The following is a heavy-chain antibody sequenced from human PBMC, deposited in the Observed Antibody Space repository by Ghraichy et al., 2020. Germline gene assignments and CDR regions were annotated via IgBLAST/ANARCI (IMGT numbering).Heavy chain of an antibody. J-gene: IGHJ4*02. CDR3: ARIKSLEAVAGFDY. D-gene: IGHD6-19*01. CDR2: IKEDGSEK. Sequence: GGSLRLSCAASGFTFSSYWMSWVRQAPGKGLEWVANIKEDGSEKYYVDSVKGRFTISRDNAKNSLYLQMNSLRVEDTAVYYCARIKSLEAVAGFDYWGQGTLVTVSS. CDR1: GFTFSSYW. V-gene: IGHV3-7*03.